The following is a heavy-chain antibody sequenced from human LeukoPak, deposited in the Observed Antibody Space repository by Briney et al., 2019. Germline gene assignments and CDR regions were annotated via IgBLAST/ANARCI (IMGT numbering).Heavy chain of an antibody. CDR3: ARGLSQTYGHYYGSGRHRGAYYFDY. D-gene: IGHD3-10*01. Sequence: SQTLSLTCAVSGGSISGGGYSWSWIRQPPGKGLEWIGYIYHSGSTNYNPSLKSRVTISVDTSKNQFSLKLSSVTAADTAVYYCARGLSQTYGHYYGSGRHRGAYYFDYWGQGTLVTVSS. CDR1: GGSISGGGYS. J-gene: IGHJ4*02. CDR2: IYHSGST. V-gene: IGHV4-30-2*01.